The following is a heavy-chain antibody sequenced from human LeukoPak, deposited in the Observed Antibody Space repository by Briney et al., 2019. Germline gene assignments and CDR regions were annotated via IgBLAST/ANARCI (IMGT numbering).Heavy chain of an antibody. V-gene: IGHV7-4-1*02. J-gene: IGHJ4*02. CDR3: ARDSETSVTTVFDY. CDR1: RFTFTSYA. D-gene: IGHD4-17*01. Sequence: ASVKVFCKASRFTFTSYAMNWVRQAPGQGLEWMGWINTNTGNPTYAQGFTGRFVFSLDTSVSTASLQISSLKAEDTAVYYCARDSETSVTTVFDYWGQGTLVTVSS. CDR2: INTNTGNP.